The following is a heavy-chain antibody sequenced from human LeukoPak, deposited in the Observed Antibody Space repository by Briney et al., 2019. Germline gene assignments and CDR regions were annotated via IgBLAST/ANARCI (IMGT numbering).Heavy chain of an antibody. Sequence: GGSLRLSCAASGFTFSSYVMNWVRQAPGKGREWVSVISGGGCSTYYADSVKGRFPISRDNSRNTLFPQMHSMRAEDTAVYYCAKGGYCSSTSCYVGWFDPWGQGTLVTVSS. CDR1: GFTFSSYV. V-gene: IGHV3-23*01. CDR3: AKGGYCSSTSCYVGWFDP. J-gene: IGHJ5*02. D-gene: IGHD2-2*01. CDR2: ISGGGCST.